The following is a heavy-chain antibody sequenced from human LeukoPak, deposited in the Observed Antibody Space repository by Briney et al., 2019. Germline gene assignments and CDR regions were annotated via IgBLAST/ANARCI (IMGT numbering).Heavy chain of an antibody. CDR2: ISSSGSTI. D-gene: IGHD6-13*01. CDR1: GFTFSSYS. CDR3: ARELGIQPPTTDY. V-gene: IGHV3-48*04. J-gene: IGHJ4*02. Sequence: GGSLRLSCAASGFTFSSYSMNWVRQAPGKGLEWVSYISSSGSTIYYADSVKGRFTISRDNAKNSLYLQMNSLRAEDTAVYYCARELGIQPPTTDYWGQGTLVTVSS.